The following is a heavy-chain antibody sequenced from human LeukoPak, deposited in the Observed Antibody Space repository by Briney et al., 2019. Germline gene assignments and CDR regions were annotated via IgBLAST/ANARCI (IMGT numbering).Heavy chain of an antibody. CDR2: ISGSGAST. D-gene: IGHD3-9*01. J-gene: IGHJ3*01. Sequence: GGSLRLSCAASGFTFSTYAMSWVRQAPGKGLEWVSGISGSGASTYYADSVKGRFTISRDNSKNTLHLQMKSLRAEDTAVYYCARGGFDILSGSYDAFDVWGQGTMVTVSS. CDR3: ARGGFDILSGSYDAFDV. V-gene: IGHV3-23*01. CDR1: GFTFSTYA.